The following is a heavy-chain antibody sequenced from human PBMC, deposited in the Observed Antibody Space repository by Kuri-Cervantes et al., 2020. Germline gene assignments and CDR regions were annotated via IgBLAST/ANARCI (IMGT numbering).Heavy chain of an antibody. CDR1: GFTFSSYS. CDR3: AREGDSSSWYVYYFDY. V-gene: IGHV3-21*01. Sequence: GESLKISCAASGFTFSSYSMNWVRQAPGKGLEWVSSISSSSSYIYYADSVKGRFTISRDNAKNSLYLQMNSLRAEDTAVYYCAREGDSSSWYVYYFDYWGRGTLVTVSS. J-gene: IGHJ4*02. CDR2: ISSSSSYI. D-gene: IGHD6-13*01.